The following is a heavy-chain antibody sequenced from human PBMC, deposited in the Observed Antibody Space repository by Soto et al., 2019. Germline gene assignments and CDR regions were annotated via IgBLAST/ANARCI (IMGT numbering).Heavy chain of an antibody. CDR1: GYTFTGDY. J-gene: IGHJ4*02. CDR3: ARRPRYCSGGSCYPYFDY. V-gene: IGHV1-2*02. CDR2: LNPNSGGT. D-gene: IGHD2-15*01. Sequence: ASVKVSCKASGYTFTGDYMHWVRQAPGQGLEWIGWLNPNSGGTNYAQKFQGRVTMTRDTSISTAYMELSRLRSDDTAVYYCARRPRYCSGGSCYPYFDYWGQGTLVTVSS.